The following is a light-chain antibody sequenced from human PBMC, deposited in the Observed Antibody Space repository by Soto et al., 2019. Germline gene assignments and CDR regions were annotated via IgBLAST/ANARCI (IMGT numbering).Light chain of an antibody. V-gene: IGKV2-28*01. CDR1: QSLPHSNGNNY. J-gene: IGKJ4*01. CDR3: MQGLQPPLP. Sequence: DIVMTQSPLSLPVTPGESASISCRSSQSLPHSNGNNYLDWYLQKPGQSPQLLIYLGSNRASGVSDRVSGRGSGTDFTLKISRVEAGDVGVYYCMQGLQPPLPFGGGTKVEIK. CDR2: LGS.